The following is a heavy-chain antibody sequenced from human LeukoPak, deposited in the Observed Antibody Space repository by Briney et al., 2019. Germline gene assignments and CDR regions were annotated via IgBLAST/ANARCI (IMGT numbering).Heavy chain of an antibody. D-gene: IGHD1-1*01. CDR1: GFTFSSYY. CDR3: VRDGQKRNDFDF. V-gene: IGHV3-7*01. CDR2: IKTDGGDK. J-gene: IGHJ4*02. Sequence: GGSLRLSCAASGFTFSSYYMSWVRQAPGKGLEWVSDIKTDGGDKKYVDSVKGRFTISSDNAENSLYLQMNRLRVEDTTRYYSVRDGQKRNDFDFGGEGTVVTVSS.